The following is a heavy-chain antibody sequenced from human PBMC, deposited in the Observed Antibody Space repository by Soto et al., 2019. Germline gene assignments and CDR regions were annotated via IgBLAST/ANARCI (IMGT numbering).Heavy chain of an antibody. CDR2: INHSGST. CDR3: ARVAASLACLDY. CDR1: GGSFSGYF. V-gene: IGHV4-34*01. D-gene: IGHD6-19*01. J-gene: IGHJ4*02. Sequence: SETLSLTCAVYGGSFSGYFWSWIRQPPGKGLEWIGEINHSGSTDYNPSLKSRVTISVDTSKNQFSLKLSSVTAADTAVYYCARVAASLACLDYWGQGTLVTVSS.